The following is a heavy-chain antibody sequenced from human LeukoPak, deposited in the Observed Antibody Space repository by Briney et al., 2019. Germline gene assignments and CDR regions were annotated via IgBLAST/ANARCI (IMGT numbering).Heavy chain of an antibody. Sequence: SQTLSLTCTVSGGSISSGGYYWSWIRQHPGKGLEWIGYIYYSGSTYSNPSLKSRVTISVDTSKNQFSLNLSSVTAADTAVYYCARYCSSTNCYKGGFGPWGQGTLVTVSS. D-gene: IGHD2-2*02. CDR2: IYYSGST. V-gene: IGHV4-31*03. CDR3: ARYCSSTNCYKGGFGP. J-gene: IGHJ5*02. CDR1: GGSISSGGYY.